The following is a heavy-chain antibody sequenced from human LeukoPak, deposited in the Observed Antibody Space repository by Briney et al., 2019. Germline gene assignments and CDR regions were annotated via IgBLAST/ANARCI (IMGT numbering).Heavy chain of an antibody. Sequence: SETLSLTCAVYGGSFSGYYWSWIRQPPGKGLEWIGEINHSGSTNYSLSPKSRVTISVDTSKTQFSLKVSSVTAADTAVYYCARAEAVAVWTIDYWGQGTLVTVSS. CDR1: GGSFSGYY. D-gene: IGHD6-19*01. CDR2: INHSGST. J-gene: IGHJ4*02. V-gene: IGHV4-34*01. CDR3: ARAEAVAVWTIDY.